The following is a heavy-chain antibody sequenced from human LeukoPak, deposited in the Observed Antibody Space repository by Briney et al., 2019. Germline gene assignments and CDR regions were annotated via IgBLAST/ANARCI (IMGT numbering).Heavy chain of an antibody. J-gene: IGHJ4*02. CDR2: ISSGSSYI. D-gene: IGHD4-17*01. V-gene: IGHV3-21*01. CDR1: GGSISSST. Sequence: PSETLSLTCTVSGGSISSSTYNWGWIRQPPGKGLEWVSSISSGSSYIYYADSVKGRFTISRDNAKNSLYLQMNSLRAEDTAVYYCARGGGTTVTTALDDYWGQGTLVTVSS. CDR3: ARGGGTTVTTALDDY.